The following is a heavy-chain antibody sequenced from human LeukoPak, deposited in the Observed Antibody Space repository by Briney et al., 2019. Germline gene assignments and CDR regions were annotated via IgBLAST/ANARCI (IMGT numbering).Heavy chain of an antibody. D-gene: IGHD3-10*01. CDR2: ISSSGNTI. Sequence: GGSLRLSCAASEFTFTSYELDWVRQAPGKGLEWVSYISSSGNTISYADSVKGRFTNSRDNAKNSLYLQVISLRAEDTAVYYCAREIIRGLHDAFDIWGQGTMVTVSS. J-gene: IGHJ3*02. CDR1: EFTFTSYE. V-gene: IGHV3-48*03. CDR3: AREIIRGLHDAFDI.